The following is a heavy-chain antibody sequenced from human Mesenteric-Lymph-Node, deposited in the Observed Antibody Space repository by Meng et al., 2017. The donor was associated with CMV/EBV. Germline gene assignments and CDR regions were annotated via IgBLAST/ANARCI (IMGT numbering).Heavy chain of an antibody. CDR3: AGDRSPNGGFDY. CDR2: IRYDGSDK. Sequence: GESLKISCAASGFTFRNYGMEWVRQAPGKGLEWVAFIRYDGSDKHYADSVKGRCSISRDNSKNTLFLQVNSLRDEDTAVYYCAGDRSPNGGFDYWGQGTLVTVSS. CDR1: GFTFRNYG. J-gene: IGHJ4*02. D-gene: IGHD3-16*01. V-gene: IGHV3-30*02.